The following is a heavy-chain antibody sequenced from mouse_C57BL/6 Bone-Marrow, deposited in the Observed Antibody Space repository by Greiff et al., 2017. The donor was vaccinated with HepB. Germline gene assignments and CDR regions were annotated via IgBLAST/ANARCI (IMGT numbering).Heavy chain of an antibody. Sequence: QVQLQQSGAELVKPGASVKMSCKASGYTFTTYPIEWMKQNHGKSLQWIGNFHPYNDDTKYNEKFKGKATLTVEKSSSTVYLELSRLTSDDSAVYYCARSGNYGSSYWYFDVWGTGTTVTVSS. CDR1: GYTFTTYP. CDR2: FHPYNDDT. D-gene: IGHD1-1*01. J-gene: IGHJ1*03. V-gene: IGHV1-47*01. CDR3: ARSGNYGSSYWYFDV.